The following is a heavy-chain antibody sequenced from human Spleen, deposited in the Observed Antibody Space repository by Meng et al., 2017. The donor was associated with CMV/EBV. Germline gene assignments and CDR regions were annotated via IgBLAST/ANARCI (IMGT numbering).Heavy chain of an antibody. D-gene: IGHD2-2*01. J-gene: IGHJ5*02. V-gene: IGHV3-33*06. CDR1: FIFSSYG. CDR3: AKDREGVVPAASGWFDP. CDR2: IWYDGSNK. Sequence: FIFSSYGMHWVRQAPGKGLEWVAVIWYDGSNKYYADSVKGRFTISRDNSKNTLYLQMNSLRAEDTAVYYCAKDREGVVPAASGWFDPWGQGTLVTVSS.